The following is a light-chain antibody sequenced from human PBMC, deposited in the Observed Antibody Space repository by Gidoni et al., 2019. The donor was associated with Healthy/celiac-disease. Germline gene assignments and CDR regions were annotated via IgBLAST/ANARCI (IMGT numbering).Light chain of an antibody. V-gene: IGKV1-39*01. Sequence: QIHQSPSSLSASVGDRVTITCRARQSISSYLDWYQQKPGKAPTLLIYAASSLQSGVPSRFSGSGSGTDFTLTISSLQPEDFATYYCQQSYSTPRTFGQGTKLEIK. CDR3: QQSYSTPRT. CDR1: QSISSY. CDR2: AAS. J-gene: IGKJ2*01.